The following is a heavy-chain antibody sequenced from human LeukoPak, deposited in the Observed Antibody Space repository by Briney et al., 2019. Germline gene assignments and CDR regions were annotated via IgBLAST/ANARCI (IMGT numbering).Heavy chain of an antibody. CDR3: ARLKKERFGELFSRLTSTPRYYFDC. CDR1: GGSFSGYY. V-gene: IGHV4-34*01. CDR2: INHSGST. J-gene: IGHJ4*02. D-gene: IGHD3-10*01. Sequence: SETLSLTCAVYGGSFSGYYWSWIRQPPGKGLEWIGEINHSGSTNYNPSLKSRVTISVDTSKNQFSLKLSSVTAADTAVYYCARLKKERFGELFSRLTSTPRYYFDCWGQGTLVTLSS.